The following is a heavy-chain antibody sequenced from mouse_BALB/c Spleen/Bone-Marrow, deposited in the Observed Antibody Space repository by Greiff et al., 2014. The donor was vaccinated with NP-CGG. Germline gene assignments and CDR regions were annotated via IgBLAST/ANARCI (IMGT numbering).Heavy chain of an antibody. CDR2: IDPANGNT. D-gene: IGHD2-3*01. Sequence: VQLQQSGAELVKPGASVKLSCTASGFNIKDTYMHWVKQRPEQGLEWIGRIDPANGNTKYDPKFQGKATITADTSSNTAYLQLSSLTSEDTAGYYCARNGYYVYYYALDYWGQGTSVTVSS. J-gene: IGHJ4*01. CDR1: GFNIKDTY. CDR3: ARNGYYVYYYALDY. V-gene: IGHV14-3*02.